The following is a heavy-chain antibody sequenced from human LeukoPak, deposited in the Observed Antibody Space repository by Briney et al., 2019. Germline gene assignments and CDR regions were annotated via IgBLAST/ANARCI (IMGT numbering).Heavy chain of an antibody. CDR2: IIPIFGTA. J-gene: IGHJ4*02. V-gene: IGHV1-69*13. D-gene: IGHD1-26*01. Sequence: GASVKVSCKASGGTFSSYAISWVRQAPGQGLEWMGGIIPIFGTANYAQKFQGRVTITADESTSTAYMELSSLRSEDTAVYYCARGLRWELPQRFGYWGQGILVTVSS. CDR1: GGTFSSYA. CDR3: ARGLRWELPQRFGY.